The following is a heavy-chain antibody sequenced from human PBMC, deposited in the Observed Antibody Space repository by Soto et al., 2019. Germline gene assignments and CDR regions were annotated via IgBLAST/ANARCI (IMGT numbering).Heavy chain of an antibody. D-gene: IGHD3-3*01. CDR2: INAGNGKT. V-gene: IGHV1-3*01. J-gene: IGHJ6*02. CDR1: GYTFTNYA. CDR3: ARESITILGVVITRYYYYGMDV. Sequence: ASVKVSCKAFGYTFTNYAIHWVRQAPGQRLEWMGWINAGNGKTKYSQNFQGRVTITRDTSASIVYMEVNSLRSEDTAVYYCARESITILGVVITRYYYYGMDVWGQGTTVTVSS.